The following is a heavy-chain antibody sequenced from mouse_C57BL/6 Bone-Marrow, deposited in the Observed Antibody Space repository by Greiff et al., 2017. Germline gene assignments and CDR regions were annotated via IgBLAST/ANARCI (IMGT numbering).Heavy chain of an antibody. Sequence: VQLQQPGAELVKPGASVKVSCKASGYTFTSYWMHWVKQRPGQGLEWIGRIHPSDSDTNYNQKFKGKATLTVDKSSSTAYMQLSSLTSEDSAVYYCAISPITTVVAGDWYFDVWGTGTTVTVSS. J-gene: IGHJ1*03. CDR2: IHPSDSDT. D-gene: IGHD1-1*01. CDR1: GYTFTSYW. V-gene: IGHV1-74*01. CDR3: AISPITTVVAGDWYFDV.